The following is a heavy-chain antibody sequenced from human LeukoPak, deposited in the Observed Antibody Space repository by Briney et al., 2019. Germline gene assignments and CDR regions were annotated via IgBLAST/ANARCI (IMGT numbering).Heavy chain of an antibody. V-gene: IGHV4-59*08. CDR2: IYYSGST. CDR3: ARHAGSGRSWYYFDF. J-gene: IGHJ4*02. Sequence: SETLSLTCTVSGGSISGYYWSWIRQPPEKGLEWIGYIYYSGSTTYNPSLKSRVTMSVDTSKNQFSLRLNSVTAADTAVYYCARHAGSGRSWYYFDFWGQGTLVTVSS. CDR1: GGSISGYY. D-gene: IGHD6-13*01.